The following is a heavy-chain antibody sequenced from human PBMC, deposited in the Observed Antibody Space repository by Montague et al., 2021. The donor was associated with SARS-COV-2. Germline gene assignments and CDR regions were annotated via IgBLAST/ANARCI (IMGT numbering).Heavy chain of an antibody. V-gene: IGHV4-34*01. CDR2: IHHYGHT. CDR3: ARGRDHSKGVDY. D-gene: IGHD4-11*01. J-gene: IGHJ4*02. CDR1: SGPLSAYY. Sequence: SETLSLTCEVYSGPLSAYYWSWFRQPPGKGLEWIGEIHHYGHTSYNPSLMSRVTLSLDTSSNPFSLKLTSVTAADTAVYYCARGRDHSKGVDYWGQGILVTVSS.